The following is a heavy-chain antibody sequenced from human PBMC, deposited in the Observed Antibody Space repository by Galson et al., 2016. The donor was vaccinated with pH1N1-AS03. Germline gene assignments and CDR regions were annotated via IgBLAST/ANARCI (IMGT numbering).Heavy chain of an antibody. Sequence: SVKVSCKASGYIFTGFYVHWVRQAPGQGLEWMGWINTDSGVTSYAQKFEAWVTMTRATSVSTAYMELYGLKSDDTAVYYCARDPRGPCTSATCPTTYYFGMDVWGQGTTVIVSS. CDR3: ARDPRGPCTSATCPTTYYFGMDV. CDR1: GYIFTGFY. D-gene: IGHD2-2*01. J-gene: IGHJ6*02. CDR2: INTDSGVT. V-gene: IGHV1-2*04.